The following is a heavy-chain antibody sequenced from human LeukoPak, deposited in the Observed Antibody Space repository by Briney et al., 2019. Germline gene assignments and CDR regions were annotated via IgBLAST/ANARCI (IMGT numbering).Heavy chain of an antibody. CDR3: AKDLATLDAFDV. J-gene: IGHJ3*01. V-gene: IGHV3-33*06. CDR2: IWYDGSNK. D-gene: IGHD5-12*01. Sequence: PGGSLTLSCAASGFTFSNYGMHWVRQAPGKGLEWVAVIWYDGSNKYYADSVKGRFTISRDNSKNTLYLQMNSLRAEDTAVYYCAKDLATLDAFDVWGQGTMVTVSS. CDR1: GFTFSNYG.